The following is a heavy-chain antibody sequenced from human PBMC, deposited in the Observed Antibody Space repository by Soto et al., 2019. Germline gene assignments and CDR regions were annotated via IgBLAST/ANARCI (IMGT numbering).Heavy chain of an antibody. Sequence: GGSLTLSCAASGCTISDAGNSWVRQAPGRGREWVGRVQSKGSGATRDYAAPVSGGFTISRDDLKNTIYLQMNSMKTEETAVYSCRWMTTVKTLGDWGQGTPVTVSS. J-gene: IGHJ4*01. D-gene: IGHD4-17*01. CDR1: GCTISDAG. V-gene: IGHV3-15*01. CDR3: RWMTTVKTLGD. CDR2: VQSKGSGATR.